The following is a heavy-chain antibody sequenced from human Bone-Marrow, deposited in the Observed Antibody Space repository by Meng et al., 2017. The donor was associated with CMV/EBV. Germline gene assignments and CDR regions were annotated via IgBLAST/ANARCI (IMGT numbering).Heavy chain of an antibody. J-gene: IGHJ6*02. CDR1: GFTFSSYA. CDR3: ARDQGPGSFWSGSPYGMDV. Sequence: GGSLRLSCAASGFTFSSYAMSWVRQAPGKGLEWVSSIKTGSTYIHYADSVKGRFTISRDNAQNSLYLQMNSLRAGDTAVYYCARDQGPGSFWSGSPYGMDVWGQGTTVTVSS. V-gene: IGHV3-21*01. CDR2: IKTGSTYI. D-gene: IGHD3-3*01.